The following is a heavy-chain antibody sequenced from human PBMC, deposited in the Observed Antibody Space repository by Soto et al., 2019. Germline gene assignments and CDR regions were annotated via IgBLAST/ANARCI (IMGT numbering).Heavy chain of an antibody. V-gene: IGHV3-23*01. D-gene: IGHD5-12*01. J-gene: IGHJ4*02. CDR2: VTSSGDGK. Sequence: PVGSLRLSCIASGFNFISYHMTWVRQSPGRGLEWVSTVTSSGDGKYYADSVKSRFTISRDNSKNTLFLQINTVRADDTAVYYCVRRDGYNLAYWGQGALVTVSS. CDR3: VRRDGYNLAY. CDR1: GFNFISYH.